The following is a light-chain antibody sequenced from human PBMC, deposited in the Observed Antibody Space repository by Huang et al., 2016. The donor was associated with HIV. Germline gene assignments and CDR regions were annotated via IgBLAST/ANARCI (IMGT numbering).Light chain of an antibody. J-gene: IGKJ4*01. CDR1: HSVDSD. Sequence: EIEMTQSPATLSVSPGERATLSCRASHSVDSDLAWYQQKPGQAPRLLIYDASTSATGISAKFNGTGSGTDFSLSITNLQSEDFAVYYCQQYNDWPPLTFGGGTKVEI. V-gene: IGKV3-15*01. CDR3: QQYNDWPPLT. CDR2: DAS.